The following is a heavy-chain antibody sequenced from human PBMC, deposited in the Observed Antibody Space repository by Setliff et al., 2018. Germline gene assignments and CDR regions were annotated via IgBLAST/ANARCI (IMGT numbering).Heavy chain of an antibody. V-gene: IGHV1-2*02. CDR2: INPKSGVT. D-gene: IGHD1-26*01. CDR1: GYTFTGYF. Sequence: ASVKVSCKTSGYTFTGYFIHWVRQAPRQGLEWLGWINPKSGVTSYAQRFQGRIAMTRDTSINTVYMELNSLTSDDAAVYFCAREGGLQGATSYYYFYNYINVWGKGTKVTV. CDR3: AREGGLQGATSYYYFYNYINV. J-gene: IGHJ6*03.